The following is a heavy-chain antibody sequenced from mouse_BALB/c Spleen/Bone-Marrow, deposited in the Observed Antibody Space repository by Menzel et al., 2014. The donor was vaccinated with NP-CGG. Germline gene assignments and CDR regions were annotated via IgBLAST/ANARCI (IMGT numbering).Heavy chain of an antibody. D-gene: IGHD2-14*01. CDR1: GFTFSSYD. J-gene: IGHJ3*01. V-gene: IGHV5-6-3*01. CDR2: INTNGGTT. CDR3: ARNRYDWFAY. Sequence: EVHLVESGGVLVQPGGSLKLSCAASGFTFSSYDMSWVRQTPDKRLELVATINTNGGTTYYPDSVKGRFTISRDNAKSTLYLQMSSLKSADTAIYYCARNRYDWFAYWGQGTLVTGSA.